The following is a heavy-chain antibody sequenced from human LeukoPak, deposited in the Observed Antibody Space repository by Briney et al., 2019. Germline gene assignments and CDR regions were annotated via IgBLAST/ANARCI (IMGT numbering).Heavy chain of an antibody. V-gene: IGHV4-4*02. CDR3: AMITGRKTFDY. Sequence: PSETLSLTCTVSGGSISSSNWWSWVRQTPGKELEWIGEIYQSGSTNYDPSLKSRIIILVDKSKDQFSLRLTSVTAADTAMYYCAMITGRKTFDYWGQGTLVSVSS. CDR2: IYQSGST. CDR1: GGSISSSNW. J-gene: IGHJ4*02. D-gene: IGHD1-14*01.